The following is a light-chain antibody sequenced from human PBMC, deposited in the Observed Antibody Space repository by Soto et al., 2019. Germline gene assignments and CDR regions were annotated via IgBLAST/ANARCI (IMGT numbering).Light chain of an antibody. J-gene: IGKJ5*01. CDR3: MQRTQLPPT. CDR1: QSLLHITGETF. V-gene: IGKV2-29*03. CDR2: EVS. Sequence: DVVMTQTPLSLSVAPGQPASISCKSSQSLLHITGETFLFWYLQKPGQSPQLLIYEVSTRVSGVPDRFSGSGSGTDFTLEISRVETDDVGIYYCMQRTQLPPTFGQGTRLGIK.